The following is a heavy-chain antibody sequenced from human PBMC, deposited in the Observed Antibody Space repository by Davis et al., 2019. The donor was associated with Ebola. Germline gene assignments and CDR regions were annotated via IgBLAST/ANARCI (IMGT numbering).Heavy chain of an antibody. D-gene: IGHD2-8*01. Sequence: AASVKVSCKASGYTFNSHGISWVRQAPGQGLEWMAWISAYNGHTNYAQKFQGRLTLTTDTSTSTVYMELRSLTSDDTAEYYCARGRNGGCDFDYWGQGTLVTVSS. CDR3: ARGRNGGCDFDY. CDR2: ISAYNGHT. CDR1: GYTFNSHG. V-gene: IGHV1-18*01. J-gene: IGHJ4*02.